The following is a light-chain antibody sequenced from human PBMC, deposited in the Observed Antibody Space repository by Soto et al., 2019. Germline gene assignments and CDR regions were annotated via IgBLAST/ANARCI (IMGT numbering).Light chain of an antibody. CDR2: KAS. CDR1: QSISTW. J-gene: IGKJ1*01. Sequence: DIQMAQSPPTLSASVGDRVTITCRASQSISTWLAWYQQKPGKAPKLLIYKASILESGVPSRFRGSGSGTEFTLTISSLQPDDFATYYCRHYNSYSETFGQGTKVEIK. CDR3: RHYNSYSET. V-gene: IGKV1-5*03.